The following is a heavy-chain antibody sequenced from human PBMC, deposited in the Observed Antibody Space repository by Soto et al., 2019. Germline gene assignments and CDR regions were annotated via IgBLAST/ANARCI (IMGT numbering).Heavy chain of an antibody. CDR2: MNPNSGNT. Sequence: GASVKVSCKASGYTFTSYDINWVRQATGQGLEWMGWMNPNSGNTGYAQKFQGRVTMTRNTSISTAYMELSSLRSEDTAVYYCARGLQVLWFGELLALKQDAFDIWGQGTMVTVSS. J-gene: IGHJ3*02. D-gene: IGHD3-10*01. CDR1: GYTFTSYD. CDR3: ARGLQVLWFGELLALKQDAFDI. V-gene: IGHV1-8*01.